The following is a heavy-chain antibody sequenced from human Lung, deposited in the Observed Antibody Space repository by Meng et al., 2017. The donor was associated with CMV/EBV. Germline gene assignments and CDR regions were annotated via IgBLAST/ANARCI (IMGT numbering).Heavy chain of an antibody. J-gene: IGHJ1*01. V-gene: IGHV4-4*02. CDR1: GGSISSSKW. D-gene: IGHD3-3*01. CDR3: ARADSSYFDVCAYYPVVFDI. CDR2: IHHSGTT. Sequence: SETLSLTCVVSGGSISSSKWWSWVRQPPGKGLEWIGAIHHSGTTNYNTSLKSRVTMSVDRSKNHFSLSLTSVTAADTSVYLCARADSSYFDVCAYYPVVFDIWGQGXVVTVSS.